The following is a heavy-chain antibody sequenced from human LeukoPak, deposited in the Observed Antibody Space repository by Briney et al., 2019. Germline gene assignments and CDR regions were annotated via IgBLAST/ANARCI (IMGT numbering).Heavy chain of an antibody. CDR1: GFTFSSYG. J-gene: IGHJ4*02. CDR3: ASRILTGYNTFDY. Sequence: GGSLRLSCAPSGFTFSSYGMHWVRQAPGKGLEWVSAISGSGGSTYYADSVKGRFTISRDNSKNTLYLQMNSLRAEDTAVYYCASRILTGYNTFDYWGQGTLVTVSS. V-gene: IGHV3-23*01. CDR2: ISGSGGST. D-gene: IGHD3-9*01.